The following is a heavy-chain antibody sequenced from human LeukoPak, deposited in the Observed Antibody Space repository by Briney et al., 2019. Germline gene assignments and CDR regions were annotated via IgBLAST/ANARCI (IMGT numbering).Heavy chain of an antibody. Sequence: ASVKVSCKASGYTFTSYYMHWVRQAPGKGLEWMGIINPSGGSTSYAQKFQGRVTMTRDTSTSTVYMELSSLRSEDTAVYYCARTRGRKNNSGWQGLTPVPPFDPWGQGTLVTVSS. J-gene: IGHJ5*02. D-gene: IGHD6-19*01. CDR2: INPSGGST. CDR1: GYTFTSYY. V-gene: IGHV1-46*01. CDR3: ARTRGRKNNSGWQGLTPVPPFDP.